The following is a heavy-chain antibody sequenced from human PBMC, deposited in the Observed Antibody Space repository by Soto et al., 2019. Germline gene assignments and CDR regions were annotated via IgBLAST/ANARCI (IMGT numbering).Heavy chain of an antibody. Sequence: ETLSLTCTVSGVSISSSSYYWGWIRQPPGKGLEWIGSIYYSGSTYYNPSLKSRVTISVDTSKNQFSLKLSSVTAADTAVYYCASLSKLRYFDWLLSDVWGKGTTVTVSS. J-gene: IGHJ6*04. CDR3: ASLSKLRYFDWLLSDV. V-gene: IGHV4-39*01. D-gene: IGHD3-9*01. CDR2: IYYSGST. CDR1: GVSISSSSYY.